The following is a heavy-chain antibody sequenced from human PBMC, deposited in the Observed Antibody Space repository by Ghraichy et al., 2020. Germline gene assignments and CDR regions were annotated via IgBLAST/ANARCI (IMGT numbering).Heavy chain of an antibody. CDR3: ARLFSSTDAFDI. Sequence: SETLSLTYTVSGGSISSSSYYWGWIRQPPGKGLEWIGSIYYSGSTYYNSSLKSRVTISVDTSKNQFSLKLSSVTAADTAVYYCARLFSSTDAFDIWGQGTMVIVSS. CDR2: IYYSGST. CDR1: GGSISSSSYY. V-gene: IGHV4-39*01. D-gene: IGHD6-19*01. J-gene: IGHJ3*02.